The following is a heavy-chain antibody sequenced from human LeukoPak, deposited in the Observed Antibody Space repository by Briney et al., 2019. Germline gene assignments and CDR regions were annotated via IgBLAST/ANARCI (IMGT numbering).Heavy chain of an antibody. V-gene: IGHV1-69*05. Sequence: GASVKVSCKTSGGTFSSYAISWVRQAPGQGLEWMRRIIPIFGTGNYAQKLQGRVTITTDESTSTAYMELSSLRSEDTAVYYCASGPRNYYYMDVWREGTTVTVSS. CDR3: ASGPRNYYYMDV. CDR1: GGTFSSYA. D-gene: IGHD1-14*01. J-gene: IGHJ6*03. CDR2: IIPIFGTG.